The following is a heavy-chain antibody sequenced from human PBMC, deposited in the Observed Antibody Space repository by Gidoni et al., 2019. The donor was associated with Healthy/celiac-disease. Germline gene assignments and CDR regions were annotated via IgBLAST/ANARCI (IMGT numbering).Heavy chain of an antibody. CDR3: AILPGSGSYYEGAFDI. V-gene: IGHV3-43*01. D-gene: IGHD1-26*01. CDR2: ISWDGGST. CDR1: GFTFDDYT. Sequence: EVQLVESGGVVVQPGGSLRLSCAASGFTFDDYTMHWVRQAPGKGLDWVSLISWDGGSTYYADSVKGRFTISRDNSKNSLYLQMNSLRTEDTALYYCAILPGSGSYYEGAFDIWGQGTMVTVSS. J-gene: IGHJ3*02.